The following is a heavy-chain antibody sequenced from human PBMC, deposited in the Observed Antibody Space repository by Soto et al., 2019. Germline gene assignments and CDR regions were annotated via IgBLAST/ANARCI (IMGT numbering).Heavy chain of an antibody. CDR1: GFTFSSYW. CDR3: ASPFPACSGGSCYSPYYYGMDV. V-gene: IGHV3-74*01. D-gene: IGHD2-15*01. Sequence: GGSLRLSCAASGFTFSSYWMHWVRQAPGKGLVWVSRINSDGSSTSYADSVKGRCTISRDNAKNTLYLQMNSLRAEDTAVYYCASPFPACSGGSCYSPYYYGMDVWGQGTTVTVSS. J-gene: IGHJ6*02. CDR2: INSDGSST.